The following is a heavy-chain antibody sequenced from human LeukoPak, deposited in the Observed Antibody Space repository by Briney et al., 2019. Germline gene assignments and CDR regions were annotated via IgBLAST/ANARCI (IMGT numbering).Heavy chain of an antibody. CDR3: ARDRGSYYYYMGV. CDR2: ISSSGSTI. V-gene: IGHV3-48*03. J-gene: IGHJ6*03. Sequence: AGGSLRLSRAASGFTFSSYEMNWVRQAPGKGLEWVSYISSSGSTIYYADSVKGRFTISRDNAKNSLYLQMNSLRAEDTAVYYCARDRGSYYYYMGVWGKGTTVTVSS. CDR1: GFTFSSYE. D-gene: IGHD1-26*01.